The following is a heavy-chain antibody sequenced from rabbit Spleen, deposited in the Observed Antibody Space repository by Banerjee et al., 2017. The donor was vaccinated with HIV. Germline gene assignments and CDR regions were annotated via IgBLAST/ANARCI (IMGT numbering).Heavy chain of an antibody. CDR1: GVSFSGDSY. Sequence: QSLEESGGDLVKPGASLTLTCTASGVSFSGDSYKCWVRQAPGKGLEWIACAYAGSSGSTYSATWATGRFTISKTSSTTVTLQMTSLTAADTATYFCARDTGSSFSSYGMDLWGPGTLVTVS. CDR3: ARDTGSSFSSYGMDL. V-gene: IGHV1S40*01. J-gene: IGHJ6*01. D-gene: IGHD8-1*01. CDR2: AYAGSSGST.